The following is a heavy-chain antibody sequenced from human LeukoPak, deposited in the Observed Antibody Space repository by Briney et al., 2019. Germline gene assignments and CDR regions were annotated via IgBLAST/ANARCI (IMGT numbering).Heavy chain of an antibody. CDR3: TTDSHYDGRTYYHPIGY. V-gene: IGHV3-15*01. J-gene: IGHJ4*02. CDR1: GFTFDNAW. Sequence: PGGSLRLSCVASGFTFDNAWMSWVRQAPGKGLEWVGRIKSRTDSGTTDYAAPVKGRFIISRDDSENTLYLQMNSLKTEDTAVYYCTTDSHYDGRTYYHPIGYWGQGTLVTVAS. CDR2: IKSRTDSGTT. D-gene: IGHD3-22*01.